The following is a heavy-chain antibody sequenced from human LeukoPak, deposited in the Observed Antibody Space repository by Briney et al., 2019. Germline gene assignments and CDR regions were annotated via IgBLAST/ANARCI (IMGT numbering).Heavy chain of an antibody. J-gene: IGHJ4*02. CDR1: GGSISSYY. V-gene: IGHV4-59*12. D-gene: IGHD1-26*01. Sequence: SETLSLTCTVSGGSISSYYWSWIRQPPGKGLEWIGYIYYSGSTNYNPSLKSRVTMSVDTSKNQFSLKLSSVTAADTAVYYCARESGSLLDYWGQGTLVTVSS. CDR2: IYYSGST. CDR3: ARESGSLLDY.